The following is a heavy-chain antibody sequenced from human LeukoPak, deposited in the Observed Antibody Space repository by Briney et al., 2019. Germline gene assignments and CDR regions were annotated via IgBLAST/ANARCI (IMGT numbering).Heavy chain of an antibody. D-gene: IGHD6-19*01. CDR3: AREGAVAGIRDDAFDI. CDR1: GGSISSSSYY. CDR2: IYDSGST. Sequence: SETLSLTCTVSGGSISSSSYYWGWIRQPPGKGLEWIGNIYDSGSTYYNASLQSRVTISIDTSKNQFSLQLNSVTPEDTAVYYCAREGAVAGIRDDAFDIWGQGTMVTVSS. J-gene: IGHJ3*02. V-gene: IGHV4-39*07.